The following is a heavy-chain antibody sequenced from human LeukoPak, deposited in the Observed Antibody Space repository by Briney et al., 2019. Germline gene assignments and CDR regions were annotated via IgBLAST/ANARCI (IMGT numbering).Heavy chain of an antibody. CDR1: GFTVSSNY. D-gene: IGHD3-10*01. CDR3: ARDRWFGELLGY. CDR2: IYSGGST. Sequence: PGGSLRLSCAASGFTVSSNYISWVRQVPGKGLEWVSVIYSGGSTYYADSVKGRFTISRDNSKNTLYLQMNSLRAEDTAVYYCARDRWFGELLGYWGQGTLVTVSS. V-gene: IGHV3-66*01. J-gene: IGHJ4*02.